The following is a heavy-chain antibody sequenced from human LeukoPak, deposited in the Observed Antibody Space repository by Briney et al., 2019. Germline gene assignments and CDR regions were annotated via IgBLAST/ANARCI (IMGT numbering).Heavy chain of an antibody. J-gene: IGHJ6*02. CDR1: GFTFSSYS. Sequence: GGSLRLSCAASGFTFSSYSMNWVRQAPRKGLEGVSSISSSSSYIYYGDSVKGRFTISRDNATNSLYLQMTSLRAEDTAVYYCARAGFGELSSTPYYYYGMDVWGQGTTVTVSS. CDR2: ISSSSSYI. D-gene: IGHD3-10*01. CDR3: ARAGFGELSSTPYYYYGMDV. V-gene: IGHV3-21*01.